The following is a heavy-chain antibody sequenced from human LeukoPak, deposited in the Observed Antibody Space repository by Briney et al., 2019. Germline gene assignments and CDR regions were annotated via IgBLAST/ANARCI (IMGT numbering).Heavy chain of an antibody. Sequence: SQTLSLTCTVSGGSISSGSYYWSWIRQPAGKGLEWIGRIYTSGSTNYNPSLKSRVTISVDTSKNQFSLKLSSVTAADTAVYYCAREGGFGELPTPFDCWGQGTLVTVSS. V-gene: IGHV4-61*02. CDR3: AREGGFGELPTPFDC. D-gene: IGHD3-10*01. CDR1: GGSISSGSYY. CDR2: IYTSGST. J-gene: IGHJ4*02.